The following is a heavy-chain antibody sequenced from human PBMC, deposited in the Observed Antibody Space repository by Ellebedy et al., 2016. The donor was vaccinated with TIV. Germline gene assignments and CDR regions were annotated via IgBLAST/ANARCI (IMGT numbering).Heavy chain of an antibody. CDR3: ARGGVINSYEAADY. CDR2: ISFDGSNK. V-gene: IGHV3-30-3*01. D-gene: IGHD5-18*01. Sequence: PGGSLRLSCAVPGFTFSTYVIHWVGQAQGKGLEWVALISFDGSNKYYADSVKGLFTISRDNSKSTLYLQMNSLRTEDTAVYYCARGGVINSYEAADYWGQGTLVTVSS. J-gene: IGHJ4*02. CDR1: GFTFSTYV.